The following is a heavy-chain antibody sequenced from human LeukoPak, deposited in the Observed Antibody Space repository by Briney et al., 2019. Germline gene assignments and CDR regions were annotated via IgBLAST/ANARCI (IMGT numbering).Heavy chain of an antibody. V-gene: IGHV3-33*01. J-gene: IGHJ4*02. CDR3: ARDRARTAMDYYFDY. CDR1: GFTFSSYG. CDR2: IWYDGSNK. Sequence: GRSLRLSCAASGFTFSSYGMHWVRQAPGRGLEWVAVIWYDGSNKYYADSVKGRFTISRDNSKNTLYLQMNSLRAEDTAVYYCARDRARTAMDYYFDYWGQGTLVTVSS. D-gene: IGHD5-18*01.